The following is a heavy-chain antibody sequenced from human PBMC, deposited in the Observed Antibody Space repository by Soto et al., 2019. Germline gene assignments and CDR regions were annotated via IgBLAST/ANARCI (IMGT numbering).Heavy chain of an antibody. CDR1: GFTFSSYA. V-gene: IGHV3-30-3*01. D-gene: IGHD5-12*01. CDR2: ISYDGSNK. Sequence: QVQLVESGGGVVQPGRSLRLSCAASGFTFSSYAMHWVRQAPGKGLEWVAVISYDGSNKYYADSVKGRFTISRDNSKNTLYLAMNSLRAEDTAVYYCARVQGEVARGAFDYWGQGTLVTVSS. CDR3: ARVQGEVARGAFDY. J-gene: IGHJ4*02.